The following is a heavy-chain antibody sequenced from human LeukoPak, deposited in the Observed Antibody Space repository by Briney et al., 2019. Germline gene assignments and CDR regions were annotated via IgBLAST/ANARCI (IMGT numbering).Heavy chain of an antibody. J-gene: IGHJ4*02. D-gene: IGHD4-23*01. V-gene: IGHV3-74*01. Sequence: GGPLRLSCAASGFTFSSHLMHWVRQAPGKGLVWVSRIASDGSSTTYADSVKGRFSISRDNAKNTLYLQMNSLRVEDTAVYYCARGRPHGNDYWGQGTLVTVSS. CDR3: ARGRPHGNDY. CDR1: GFTFSSHL. CDR2: IASDGSST.